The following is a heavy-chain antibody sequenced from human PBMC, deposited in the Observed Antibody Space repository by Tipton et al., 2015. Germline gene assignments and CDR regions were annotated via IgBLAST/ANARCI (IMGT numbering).Heavy chain of an antibody. Sequence: QVQLVQSGAEVKQPGASVKVSCKASGCIFNGYYIHWVRQAPGQGLEWMGWINPDSGDTDYGQKFKGRFSMTSDTSISTAFMELSRLPSDDPAVYYCARGGPTIWNWFDPWGQGTLVTVSS. V-gene: IGHV1-2*02. J-gene: IGHJ5*02. D-gene: IGHD3-9*01. CDR2: INPDSGDT. CDR1: GCIFNGYY. CDR3: ARGGPTIWNWFDP.